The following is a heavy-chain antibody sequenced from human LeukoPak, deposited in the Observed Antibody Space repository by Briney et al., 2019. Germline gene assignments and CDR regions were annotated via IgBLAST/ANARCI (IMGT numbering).Heavy chain of an antibody. CDR2: ISYDGSNK. D-gene: IGHD6-19*01. V-gene: IGHV3-30*03. Sequence: GGSLRLSCAASGFTFSSYGMHWVRQAPGKGLEWVAVISYDGSNKYYADSVKGRFTISRDNAKNTLYLQMNSLRAEDTAVYYCARDVTDSSGYIDYWGQGTLVTVSS. J-gene: IGHJ4*02. CDR1: GFTFSSYG. CDR3: ARDVTDSSGYIDY.